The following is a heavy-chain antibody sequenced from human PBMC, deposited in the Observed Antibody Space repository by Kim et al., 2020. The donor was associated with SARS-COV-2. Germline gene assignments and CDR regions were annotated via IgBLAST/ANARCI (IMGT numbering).Heavy chain of an antibody. CDR2: INAGNGNT. D-gene: IGHD2-2*01. CDR3: ARGGRVVPASIHRYNDMDV. CDR1: GYTFTDYG. Sequence: ASVKVSCKPSGYTFTDYGIHWVRQAPGQRLEWMGWINAGNGNTQYSQKFQGRVTITGDTSAGTVYMELTSLRSEDTAVYYCARGGRVVPASIHRYNDMDVWGEGTTVTVSS. J-gene: IGHJ6*04. V-gene: IGHV1-3*01.